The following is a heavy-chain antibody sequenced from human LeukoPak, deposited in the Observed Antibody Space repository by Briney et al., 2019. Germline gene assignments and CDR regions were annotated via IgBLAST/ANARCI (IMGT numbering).Heavy chain of an antibody. J-gene: IGHJ6*02. CDR1: GYTFTGYY. CDR2: INPNSGGT. V-gene: IGHV1-2*02. CDR3: ASSDIVVVGDGYYYYGMDV. D-gene: IGHD2-2*01. Sequence: ASVKVSCKASGYTFTGYYMHWVRQAPGQGLEGMGWINPNSGGTNYAQKFQGRVTMTRDTSISTAYMELSRLRSDDTAVYYCASSDIVVVGDGYYYYGMDVWGQGTTVTVSS.